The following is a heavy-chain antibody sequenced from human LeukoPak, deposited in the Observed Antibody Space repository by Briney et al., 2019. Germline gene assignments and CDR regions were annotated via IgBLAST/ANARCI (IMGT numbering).Heavy chain of an antibody. J-gene: IGHJ4*02. Sequence: GRSLRLSCAASGFTFSSYGMHWVRQAPGKGLEWVAVVWYDGSNKYYADSVKGRFTISRGNSKNTLYLQMNSLRAEDTAVYYCARAFGYSSSWNYFDYWGQGTLVTVSS. V-gene: IGHV3-33*01. CDR2: VWYDGSNK. D-gene: IGHD6-13*01. CDR1: GFTFSSYG. CDR3: ARAFGYSSSWNYFDY.